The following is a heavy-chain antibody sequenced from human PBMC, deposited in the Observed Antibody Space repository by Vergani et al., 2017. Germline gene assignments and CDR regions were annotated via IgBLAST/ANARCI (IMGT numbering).Heavy chain of an antibody. V-gene: IGHV3-74*01. CDR3: ARPVASTEDYFDY. J-gene: IGHJ4*02. CDR2: VNSDGSGT. D-gene: IGHD1-26*01. CDR1: GFTFSSYW. Sequence: EVQLVESGGGLVQPGGSLRLSCAASGFTFSSYWMHWVRQAPGKGLVWVSRVNSDGSGTSYADSVRGRFTISRDNAKNTLYLQMNSLRAEDTAVYYCARPVASTEDYFDYWGQGTLVTVPS.